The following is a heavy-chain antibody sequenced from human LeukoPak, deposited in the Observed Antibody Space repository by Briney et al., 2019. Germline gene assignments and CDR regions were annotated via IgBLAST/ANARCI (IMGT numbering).Heavy chain of an antibody. V-gene: IGHV1-69*04. CDR1: GGTFSSYT. D-gene: IGHD2-15*01. Sequence: ASVKVSCKASGGTFSSYTISWVRQAPGQGLEWMGRIIPILGIANYAQKFQGRVTITADKSTSTAYMELSSLRSEDTAVYYCARDECSGGSCYSGLWFDPWGQGTLVTVSP. CDR2: IIPILGIA. J-gene: IGHJ5*02. CDR3: ARDECSGGSCYSGLWFDP.